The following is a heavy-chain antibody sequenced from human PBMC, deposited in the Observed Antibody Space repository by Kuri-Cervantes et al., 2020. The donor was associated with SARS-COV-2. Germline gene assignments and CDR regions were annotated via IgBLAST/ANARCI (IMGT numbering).Heavy chain of an antibody. CDR2: ISGSGVGT. CDR1: GFTFSSFA. CDR3: AKVGLSFDY. Sequence: GGSLRLSCAASGFTFSSFAMSWVRQAPGKGLEWVSSISGSGVGTYYADSVKGRFTISRDNSKNTLYLQMNSPRAEDSALYYCAKVGLSFDYWGQGTLVTVSS. J-gene: IGHJ4*02. V-gene: IGHV3-23*01. D-gene: IGHD2/OR15-2a*01.